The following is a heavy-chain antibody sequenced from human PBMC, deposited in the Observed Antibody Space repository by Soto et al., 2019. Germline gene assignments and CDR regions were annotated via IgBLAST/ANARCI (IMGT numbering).Heavy chain of an antibody. J-gene: IGHJ6*02. D-gene: IGHD3-10*01. CDR1: GFTFSSYG. CDR3: AKDRIGSGSYYGMDV. CDR2: ISYDGSNK. Sequence: GGSLRLSCAASGFTFSSYGMHWVRQAPGKGLEWVAVISYDGSNKYYADSVKGRFTISRDNSKNTLYLQMNSLRAEDTAVYYCAKDRIGSGSYYGMDVWGQGTTVTVSS. V-gene: IGHV3-30*18.